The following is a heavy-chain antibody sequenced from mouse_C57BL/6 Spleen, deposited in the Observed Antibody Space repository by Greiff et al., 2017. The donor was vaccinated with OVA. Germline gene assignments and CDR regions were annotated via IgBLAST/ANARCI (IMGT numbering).Heavy chain of an antibody. CDR2: IDPSDSYT. D-gene: IGHD1-1*01. Sequence: QVQLQQPGAELVTPGASVKLSCKASGYTFTSYWMQWVKQRPGQGLEWIGEIDPSDSYTNYNQKFKGKATLTVDTSSSTAYMQLSSLTSEDSAVYYCARDYYGSRDAMDDWGQGTSVTVSS. CDR3: ARDYYGSRDAMDD. V-gene: IGHV1-50*01. J-gene: IGHJ4*01. CDR1: GYTFTSYW.